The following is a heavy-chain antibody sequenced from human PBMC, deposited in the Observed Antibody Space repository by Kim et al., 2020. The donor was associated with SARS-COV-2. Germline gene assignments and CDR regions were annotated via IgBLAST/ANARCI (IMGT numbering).Heavy chain of an antibody. CDR1: GFPFSNYA. V-gene: IGHV3-23*01. CDR2: ISGSGDTT. D-gene: IGHD6-19*01. J-gene: IGHJ4*02. CDR3: AKDPSVKSVARGGDC. Sequence: GGSLRLSCAASGFPFSNYAMTWVRQAPEKGLEWVSGISGSGDTTYYADSVKGRFTISRDTSENTLYLQMNSLRAEDTAIYYCAKDPSVKSVARGGDCWGQGTLVIVSS.